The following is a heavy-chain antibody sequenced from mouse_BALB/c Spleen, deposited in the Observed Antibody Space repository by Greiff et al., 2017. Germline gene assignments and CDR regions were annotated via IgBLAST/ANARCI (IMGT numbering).Heavy chain of an antibody. CDR2: ISSGGST. J-gene: IGHJ1*01. V-gene: IGHV5-6-5*01. Sequence: EVKLVESGGGLVKPGGSLKLSCAASGFTFSSYAMSWVRQTPEKRLEWVASISSGGSTYYPDSVKGRFTISRDNARNILYLQMSSLRSEDTAMYYCARVRYFDVWGAGTTVTVSS. CDR1: GFTFSSYA. CDR3: ARVRYFDV.